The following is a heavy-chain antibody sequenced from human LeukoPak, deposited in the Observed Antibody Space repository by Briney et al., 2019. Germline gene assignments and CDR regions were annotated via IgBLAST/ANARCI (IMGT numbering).Heavy chain of an antibody. CDR1: GYSISSGYY. D-gene: IGHD2-15*01. CDR2: IYHSGNT. CDR3: ARDRGVAYCSGGSCLTPPYDY. V-gene: IGHV4-38-2*02. J-gene: IGHJ4*02. Sequence: SSETLSLTCTVSGYSISSGYYWGWIRPPPGKGLEWIGSIYHSGNTYYNPSLKSRVTISVDTSKNQFSLKLSSVTAADTAVYYCARDRGVAYCSGGSCLTPPYDYWGQGTLVTVSS.